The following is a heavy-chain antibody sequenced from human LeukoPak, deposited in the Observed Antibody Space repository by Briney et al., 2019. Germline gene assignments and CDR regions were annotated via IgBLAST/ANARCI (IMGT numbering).Heavy chain of an antibody. Sequence: SETLSLTCAVYGGSFSGYYWSWIRQPPGKGLEWIGEINHSGSTNYNPSLKSRVTISVDTSKNQFSLKLSSVTAADTAVYYCARLGRYGSGSYFKYYYYYMDVWGKGTTVTISS. CDR2: INHSGST. D-gene: IGHD3-10*01. J-gene: IGHJ6*03. CDR3: ARLGRYGSGSYFKYYYYYMDV. V-gene: IGHV4-34*01. CDR1: GGSFSGYY.